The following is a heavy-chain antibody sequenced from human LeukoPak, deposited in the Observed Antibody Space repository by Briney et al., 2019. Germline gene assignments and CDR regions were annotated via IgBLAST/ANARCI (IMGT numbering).Heavy chain of an antibody. CDR2: INSDGSST. V-gene: IGHV3-74*01. CDR3: AREDCSTSCYANY. CDR1: GFTFSSYW. D-gene: IGHD2-2*01. J-gene: IGHJ4*02. Sequence: GGSLRLSCAASGFTFSSYWMHWVRQAPGKGLVWVSRINSDGSSTSYADSVKGRFTISRDNAKNTLYLQMNSLRAEDTAVYYCAREDCSTSCYANYWGQGTLVTVSS.